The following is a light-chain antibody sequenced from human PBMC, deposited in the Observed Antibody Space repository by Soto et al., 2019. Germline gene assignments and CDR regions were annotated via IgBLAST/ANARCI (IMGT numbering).Light chain of an antibody. CDR1: RSVSNY. CDR2: AAS. Sequence: IQMTKSPSSLSASVGDRFTITCRASRSVSNYLSWYQQKPGKAPKLLIYAASYLQSGVPSRFSGSGSGTHFALTIISLQREDFATYYCQQSDSVPLTFGGGTKVDIK. J-gene: IGKJ4*01. CDR3: QQSDSVPLT. V-gene: IGKV1-39*01.